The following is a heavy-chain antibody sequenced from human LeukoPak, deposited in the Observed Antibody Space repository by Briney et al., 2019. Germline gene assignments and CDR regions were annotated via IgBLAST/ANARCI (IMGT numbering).Heavy chain of an antibody. CDR2: IKTSTGNP. Sequence: ASVKVSCKASGYIFTNYAMNWVRQAPGQGLEWMGYIKTSTGNPTYAQGFTGRFVFSLDTSVSTAYLQINNLKTEDIAVYYCARDQDVMVRGDVWGQGTMVTVSS. V-gene: IGHV7-4-1*02. J-gene: IGHJ3*01. CDR3: ARDQDVMVRGDV. D-gene: IGHD3-10*01. CDR1: GYIFTNYA.